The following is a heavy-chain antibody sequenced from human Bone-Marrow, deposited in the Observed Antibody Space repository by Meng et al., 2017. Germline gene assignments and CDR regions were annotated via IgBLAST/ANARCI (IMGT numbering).Heavy chain of an antibody. CDR3: ARHFGFEYFDY. Sequence: GESLKISCQASGYAFTRSWIGWVRQTPEKGLEWVAIISPRDSDTRYNPSFEGQVIISADKSISTTYSQWSSLKAADTAMYYCARHFGFEYFDYWGQGALVTAPQ. D-gene: IGHD3-10*01. CDR2: ISPRDSDT. V-gene: IGHV5-51*01. J-gene: IGHJ4*02. CDR1: GYAFTRSW.